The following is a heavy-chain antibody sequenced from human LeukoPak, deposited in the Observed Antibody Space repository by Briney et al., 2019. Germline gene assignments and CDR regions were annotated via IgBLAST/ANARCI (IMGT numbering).Heavy chain of an antibody. CDR3: ARDVGGDYDDF. D-gene: IGHD1-26*01. CDR2: ISAYNGNT. CDR1: GYTFSNYG. V-gene: IGHV1-18*01. J-gene: IGHJ4*02. Sequence: ASVKVSCKASGYTFSNYGISWVRQAPGQGLEWMGWISAYNGNTNYAQKVQGRVTMTTDTSTSTAYMELRSLRSDDTAVYYCARDVGGDYDDFWGQGTLVTVSS.